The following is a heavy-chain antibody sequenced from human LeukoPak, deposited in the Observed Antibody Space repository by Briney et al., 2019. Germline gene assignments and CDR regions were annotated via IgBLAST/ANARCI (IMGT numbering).Heavy chain of an antibody. D-gene: IGHD1-14*01. CDR2: IRSKAYGGTT. CDR3: TSAGRVSYYYYGMDV. CDR1: GFTFGDYA. Sequence: QPGRSLRLSCTASGFTFGDYAMSWVRQAPGKGLEWVGFIRSKAYGGTTEYAASVKGRFTLSRDDSKSIAYLQMNSLKTEDTAVYYCTSAGRVSYYYYGMDVWGKGTTVTVSS. V-gene: IGHV3-49*04. J-gene: IGHJ6*04.